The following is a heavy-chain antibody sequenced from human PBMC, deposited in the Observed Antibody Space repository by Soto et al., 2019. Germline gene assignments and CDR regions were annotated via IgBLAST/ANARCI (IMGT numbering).Heavy chain of an antibody. CDR2: IRYDGRT. J-gene: IGHJ4*02. Sequence: QVQLQESGPGLVKPSQTLSLTCTVSGGSISRGGYYWIWIRHYPGKGLEWIGYIRYDGRTYYDLSLKSRSTMSVDTSKNEFALHLNSVTAADTAVYHCARNSHLGDLSLGYWGQGILVSASS. CDR3: ARNSHLGDLSLGY. V-gene: IGHV4-31*03. CDR1: GGSISRGGYY. D-gene: IGHD3-16*02.